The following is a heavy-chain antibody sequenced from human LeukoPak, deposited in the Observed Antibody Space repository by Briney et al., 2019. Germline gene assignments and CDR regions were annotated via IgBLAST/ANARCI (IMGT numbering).Heavy chain of an antibody. D-gene: IGHD1-26*01. J-gene: IGHJ4*02. CDR2: INTNTGNP. Sequence: ASVKVSCKASEYTFTSYAMNWVRQAPGQGLEWMGWINTNTGNPTYAQGFTGRFVFSLDTSVGTAYLQISSLKAEDTAVYYCARGVSGSYYAEPFDYWGQGTLVTVSS. V-gene: IGHV7-4-1*02. CDR1: EYTFTSYA. CDR3: ARGVSGSYYAEPFDY.